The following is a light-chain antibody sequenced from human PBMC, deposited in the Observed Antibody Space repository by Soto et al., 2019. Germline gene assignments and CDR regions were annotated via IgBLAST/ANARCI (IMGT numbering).Light chain of an antibody. CDR3: FSYAIGRTLV. J-gene: IGLJ2*01. CDR1: SSDVGSYNL. V-gene: IGLV2-23*01. Sequence: QSALTQPASVSGSPGQSITISCTGTSSDVGSYNLVSWYQQLPGKAPKLLIYEGSKRPSGVSNRFSGSKSGNTASLTISGLQAEYEAAYYCFSYAIGRTLVFGGGTKLTVL. CDR2: EGS.